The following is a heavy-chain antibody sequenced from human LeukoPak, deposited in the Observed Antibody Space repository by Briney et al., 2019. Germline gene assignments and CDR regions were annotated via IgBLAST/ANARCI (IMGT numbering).Heavy chain of an antibody. J-gene: IGHJ4*02. CDR2: ISGSGGST. CDR3: AKDPRSNDYGDYGASIY. V-gene: IGHV3-23*01. CDR1: GFTFSSYA. Sequence: GGSLRLSCAASGFTFSSYAMSWVRQAPGKGLEWVSAISGSGGSTYYADSVKGRFTISRDNSKNTLYLQMNSLRAEDTAVYYCAKDPRSNDYGDYGASIYWGQGTLVTVSS. D-gene: IGHD4-17*01.